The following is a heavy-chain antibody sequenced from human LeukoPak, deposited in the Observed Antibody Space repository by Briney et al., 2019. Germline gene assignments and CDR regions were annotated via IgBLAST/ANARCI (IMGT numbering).Heavy chain of an antibody. J-gene: IGHJ5*02. CDR1: GGSISSHY. CDR2: IYYSGTT. Sequence: SETLSLTCTVSGGSISSHYWSWIRQPPGKGLEWIGYIYYSGTTNYNPSLKSRVTISVDTSKNQFSLKLSSVTAADTAVYYCARGDKAVTFGGVIVPFDPWGQGTLVTVSS. D-gene: IGHD3-16*02. V-gene: IGHV4-59*11. CDR3: ARGDKAVTFGGVIVPFDP.